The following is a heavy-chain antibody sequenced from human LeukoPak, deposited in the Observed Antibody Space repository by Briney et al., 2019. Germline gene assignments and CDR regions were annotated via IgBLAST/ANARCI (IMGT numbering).Heavy chain of an antibody. J-gene: IGHJ3*02. CDR1: GGTFSSYA. Sequence: ASVKVSCKASGGTFSSYAISWVRQAPGQRLEWMGRIIPILGIANYAQKFQGRVTITADKSTSTAYMELSSLRSEDTAVYYCAREAWFGEFDAFDIWGQGTMVTVSS. CDR2: IIPILGIA. V-gene: IGHV1-69*04. D-gene: IGHD3-10*01. CDR3: AREAWFGEFDAFDI.